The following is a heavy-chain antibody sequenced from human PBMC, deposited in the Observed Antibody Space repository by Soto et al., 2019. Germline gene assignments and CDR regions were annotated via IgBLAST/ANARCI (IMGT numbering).Heavy chain of an antibody. D-gene: IGHD2-15*01. CDR2: IIPIFGTA. J-gene: IGHJ6*02. CDR1: GGTFSSYA. CDR3: ARATVVNPVPYAYGMDV. V-gene: IGHV1-69*01. Sequence: QVQLVQSGAEVKKPGSSVKVSCKASGGTFSSYAISWVRQAPGQGLEWMGGIIPIFGTANYAQKFQGRVTITADESTSTAYMELSSLRSEDTAVYYCARATVVNPVPYAYGMDVWCQGTTVTVSS.